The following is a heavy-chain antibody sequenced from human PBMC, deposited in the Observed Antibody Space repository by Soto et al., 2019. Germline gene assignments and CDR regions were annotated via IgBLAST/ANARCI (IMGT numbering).Heavy chain of an antibody. V-gene: IGHV1-18*01. CDR2: ISANHGNT. D-gene: IGHD3-22*01. CDR3: AGSSGYYDSSGYNDY. CDR1: GGTFSSYT. J-gene: IGHJ4*02. Sequence: ASVKVSCKASGGTFSSYTISWVRQAPGQGLEWMGWISANHGNTNYAQKLQGGVTITTDTSTSTAYMELRSLRSDDTAVYYCAGSSGYYDSSGYNDYWGQGTLVTVSS.